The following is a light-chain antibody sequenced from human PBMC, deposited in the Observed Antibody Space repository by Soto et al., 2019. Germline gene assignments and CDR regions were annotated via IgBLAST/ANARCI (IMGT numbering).Light chain of an antibody. V-gene: IGLV1-47*01. CDR2: RNN. J-gene: IGLJ2*01. CDR3: AAWDDSLSGVV. CDR1: SSNIGSNY. Sequence: QPALTQPPSASGTPGQRVTISCSGSSSNIGSNYVFWYQHLPGTAPKLLIYRNNQRPSGVPDRFSGSKSGTSASLAISGLRSEDETDYYCAAWDDSLSGVVFGGGTQLTVL.